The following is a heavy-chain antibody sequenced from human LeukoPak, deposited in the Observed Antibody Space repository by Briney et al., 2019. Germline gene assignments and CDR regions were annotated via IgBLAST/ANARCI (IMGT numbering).Heavy chain of an antibody. J-gene: IGHJ4*02. V-gene: IGHV3-23*01. CDR1: GFTFSNYA. Sequence: GGYLRRYCAASGFTFSNYAMSWVRQAQGKGLEWVLGISGGGGTAYYADYVKGRFTFSRDNSKNTLYLQMSSLRAEDTDVYYCARAMMVVTNLWGVFDYWGQGTLVTVSS. CDR3: ARAMMVVTNLWGVFDY. D-gene: IGHD3-22*01. CDR2: ISGGGGTA.